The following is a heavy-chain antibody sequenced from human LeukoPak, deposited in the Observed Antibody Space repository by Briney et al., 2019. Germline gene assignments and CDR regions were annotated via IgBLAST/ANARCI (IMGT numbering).Heavy chain of an antibody. CDR2: INHSGST. V-gene: IGHV4-34*01. D-gene: IGHD3-3*01. J-gene: IGHJ6*02. Sequence: PSETLSLTCAVYGGSFSGYYWSWIRQPPGKGLEWIGEINHSGSTNYNPSLKSRVTISVDTSKNQFSLKLSSVTAADTAVYYCARHKWASGYSDVWGQGTTVTVSS. CDR1: GGSFSGYY. CDR3: ARHKWASGYSDV.